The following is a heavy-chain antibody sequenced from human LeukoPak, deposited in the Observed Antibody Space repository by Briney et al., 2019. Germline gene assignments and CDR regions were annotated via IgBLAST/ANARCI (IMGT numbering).Heavy chain of an antibody. CDR2: IYTNGTT. J-gene: IGHJ3*02. CDR1: GGPISSYY. V-gene: IGHV4-4*07. CDR3: AREGIIDAFGI. Sequence: SETLSLTCTVSGGPISSYYWSWIRQPAGKGLELIGRIYTNGTTNYNPSLKSRVTISVDTSKNQFSLKLSSVTAADTAVYYCAREGIIDAFGIWGQGTVVTVSS.